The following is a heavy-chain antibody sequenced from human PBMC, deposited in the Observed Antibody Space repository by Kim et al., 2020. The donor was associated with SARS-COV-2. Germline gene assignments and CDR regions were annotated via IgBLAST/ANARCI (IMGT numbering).Heavy chain of an antibody. CDR2: IRSKANSYAT. CDR1: GFTFSGSA. Sequence: GGSLRLSCAASGFTFSGSAMHWVRQASGKGLEWVGRIRSKANSYATAYAASVKGRFTISRDDSKNTAYLQMNSLKTEDTAVYYCTRPSRMANFDYWGQGTLVTVSS. V-gene: IGHV3-73*01. CDR3: TRPSRMANFDY. J-gene: IGHJ4*02.